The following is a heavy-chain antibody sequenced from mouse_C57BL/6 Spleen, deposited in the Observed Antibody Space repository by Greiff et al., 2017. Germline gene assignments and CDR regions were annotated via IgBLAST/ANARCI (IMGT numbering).Heavy chain of an antibody. J-gene: IGHJ4*01. V-gene: IGHV1-72*01. D-gene: IGHD2-4*01. CDR1: GYTFPSYW. CDR2: IDPYSGGT. CDR3: ARDYDYDGGDAMGY. Sequence: QVQLQQPGAELVKPGASVKLSCKASGYTFPSYWMHWVKQRPGRGLEWSGRIDPYSGGTKYNEKFKSKATLTVDKPSSTAYVQLSSLTSEGSAVYYCARDYDYDGGDAMGYWGQGTSGTVAS.